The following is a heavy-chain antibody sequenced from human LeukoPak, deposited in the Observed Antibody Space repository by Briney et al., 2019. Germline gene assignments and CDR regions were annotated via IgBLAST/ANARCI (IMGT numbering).Heavy chain of an antibody. V-gene: IGHV1-8*01. Sequence: ASVTVSCKASGYTFTSYDINWVRQATGQGLEWMGWMNPNSGNTGYAQKFQGRVTMTRNTSISTAYMELSSLRSEDTAVYYCASATYYYGSGLDYWGQGTLVTVSS. J-gene: IGHJ4*02. CDR3: ASATYYYGSGLDY. CDR1: GYTFTSYD. CDR2: MNPNSGNT. D-gene: IGHD3-10*01.